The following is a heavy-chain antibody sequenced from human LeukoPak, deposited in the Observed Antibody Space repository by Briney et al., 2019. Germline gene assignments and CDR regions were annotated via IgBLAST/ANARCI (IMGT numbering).Heavy chain of an antibody. Sequence: SVKVSCKASGGTFSSYAISWVRQAPGQGLEWMGGIIPIFGTANYAQKFQGRVTITTDESTSTAYMELSSLRSEDTAVYYCARGLWFGEFRDQRTAYYFDYWGQGTLVTVSS. J-gene: IGHJ4*02. CDR1: GGTFSSYA. CDR2: IIPIFGTA. V-gene: IGHV1-69*05. CDR3: ARGLWFGEFRDQRTAYYFDY. D-gene: IGHD3-10*01.